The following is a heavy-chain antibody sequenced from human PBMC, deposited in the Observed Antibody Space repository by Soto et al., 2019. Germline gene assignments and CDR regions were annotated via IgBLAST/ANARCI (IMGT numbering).Heavy chain of an antibody. CDR3: TTDTPYIVVVVAATLGAFDL. V-gene: IGHV3-15*01. Sequence: EVQLVESGGGLVKPGGSLRLSCAASGFTFSNAWMSWVRQAPGKGLEWVGRIKSKTDGGTTDYAAPVKGRFTISRDDSKNTLYLQMNSLKTEDTAVYYCTTDTPYIVVVVAATLGAFDLWGQGTMVTVSS. CDR2: IKSKTDGGTT. J-gene: IGHJ3*01. CDR1: GFTFSNAW. D-gene: IGHD2-15*01.